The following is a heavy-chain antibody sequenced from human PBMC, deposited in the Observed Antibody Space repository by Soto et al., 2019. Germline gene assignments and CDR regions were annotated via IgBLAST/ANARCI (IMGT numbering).Heavy chain of an antibody. Sequence: QITLKESGPTLVKPTQTLTLTFTVSGSSLSTSGLGVGWIRQPPGKAREWLALIYWDDDKRYSPSLKSRLTITKDTSKNEGVLTMSNMDSLDTATYYCAHRRFTTGDYGDPPMVFAVCVHGTMVTVS. CDR2: IYWDDDK. J-gene: IGHJ3*01. D-gene: IGHD4-17*01. CDR3: AHRRFTTGDYGDPPMVFAV. CDR1: GSSLSTSGLG. V-gene: IGHV2-5*02.